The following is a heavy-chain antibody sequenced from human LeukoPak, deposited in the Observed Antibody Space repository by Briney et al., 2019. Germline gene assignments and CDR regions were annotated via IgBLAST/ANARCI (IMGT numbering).Heavy chain of an antibody. D-gene: IGHD6-19*01. CDR2: TYNGGRT. J-gene: IGHJ4*02. CDR1: GFTVSSNY. V-gene: IGHV3-53*01. Sequence: GGSLRLSCAASGFTVSSNYMSWVRQAPGKGLEWVSITYNGGRTYYADSVKGRFTISRDNSKNTLYLQMNSLRAEDTAIYYCARDSSSGWYYFDYWGKGTLVTVSS. CDR3: ARDSSSGWYYFDY.